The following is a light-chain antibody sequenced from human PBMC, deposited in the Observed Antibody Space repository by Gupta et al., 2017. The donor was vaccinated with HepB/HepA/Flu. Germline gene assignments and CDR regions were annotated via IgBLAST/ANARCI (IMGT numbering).Light chain of an antibody. J-gene: IGKJ1*01. CDR2: ATS. CDR3: QQYDKSPRT. V-gene: IGKV3-20*01. CDR1: QSVRTRY. Sequence: EIVLTQSPGTLSLSPGERATLSCRASQSVRTRYLAWFQQRPGQAPRVLIYATSSRAAGTTDRFSGNGSGTDFTLTVSRLEPEDFAVYYCQQYDKSPRTFGQGTIVDIK.